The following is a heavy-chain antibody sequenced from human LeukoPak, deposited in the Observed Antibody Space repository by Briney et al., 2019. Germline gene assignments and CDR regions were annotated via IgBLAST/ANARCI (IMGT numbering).Heavy chain of an antibody. Sequence: GGSLRLSCAASGFTFSSYAMSWVRQAPGKGLGWVSAISASGGTTYYADSVKGRFTISRDNSKNTLYLQMSSLRAEDTAVYYCAKEPREYCSSTSCPNWIDPWGQGTLVTVSS. CDR2: ISASGGTT. D-gene: IGHD2-2*01. CDR1: GFTFSSYA. CDR3: AKEPREYCSSTSCPNWIDP. V-gene: IGHV3-23*01. J-gene: IGHJ5*02.